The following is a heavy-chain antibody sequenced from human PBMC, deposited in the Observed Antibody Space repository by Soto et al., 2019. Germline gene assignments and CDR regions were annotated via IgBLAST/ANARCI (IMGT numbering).Heavy chain of an antibody. D-gene: IGHD4-4*01. CDR1: GFTFSVYW. CDR2: IDRDGSTT. V-gene: IGHV3-74*01. Sequence: EVQLVESGGGLVQPGGSLRLSCAASGFTFSVYWMHWVRQAPGKGLVWVSRIDRDGSTTSYADSVKGRFTISRDNAKSTLYLQMNSLRAEDTAVYYCARPGYSNYGPGVDVWGQGTTVTVSS. CDR3: ARPGYSNYGPGVDV. J-gene: IGHJ6*02.